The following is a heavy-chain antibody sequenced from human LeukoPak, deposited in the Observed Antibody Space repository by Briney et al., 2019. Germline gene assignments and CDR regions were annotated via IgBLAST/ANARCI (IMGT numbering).Heavy chain of an antibody. CDR2: IFHSGTT. J-gene: IGHJ6*02. D-gene: IGHD3-22*01. V-gene: IGHV4-38-2*02. Sequence: PSETLSLTCTVSGYSISTGYYWGWIRQSPEKGLEWIGSIFHSGTTYYNPSLKSRVTISVDTSKNQFSLKLSSVTAADTAVYYCARAFTMIVGIGHTKYYYYGMDVWGQGTTVTVSS. CDR3: ARAFTMIVGIGHTKYYYYGMDV. CDR1: GYSISTGYY.